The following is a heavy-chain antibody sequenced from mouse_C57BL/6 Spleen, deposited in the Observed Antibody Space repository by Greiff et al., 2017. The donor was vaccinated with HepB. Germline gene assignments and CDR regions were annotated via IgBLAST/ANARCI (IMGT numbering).Heavy chain of an antibody. D-gene: IGHD1-1*01. Sequence: EVQLQQSGPELVKPGASVKISCKASGYTFTDYYMNWVKQSHGKSLEWIGDINPNNGGTSYNQKFKGKATLTVDKSSITTYMEIRSLTSEDSAVYYCASPLIYYYCSSYAYFDVWGTGTTVTVSS. CDR1: GYTFTDYY. J-gene: IGHJ1*03. CDR3: ASPLIYYYCSSYAYFDV. CDR2: INPNNGGT. V-gene: IGHV1-26*01.